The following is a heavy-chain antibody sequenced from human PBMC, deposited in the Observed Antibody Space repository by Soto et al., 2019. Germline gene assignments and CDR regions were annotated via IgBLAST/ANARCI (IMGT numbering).Heavy chain of an antibody. CDR1: GGTFSSYA. CDR2: IIPIFGTA. V-gene: IGHV1-69*13. Sequence: SVKVSCKASGGTFSSYAISWVRQAPGQGLEWMGGIIPIFGTANYAQKFQGRVTITADESTSTAYMELSSLRSEDTAVYYCARYNRDYYDSSGQSFDYWGQGTLVTVSS. D-gene: IGHD3-22*01. CDR3: ARYNRDYYDSSGQSFDY. J-gene: IGHJ4*02.